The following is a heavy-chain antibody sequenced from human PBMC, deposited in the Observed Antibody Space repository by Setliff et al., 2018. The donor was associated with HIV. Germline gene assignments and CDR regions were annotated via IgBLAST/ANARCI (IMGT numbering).Heavy chain of an antibody. V-gene: IGHV4-39*07. D-gene: IGHD6-19*01. Sequence: KPSETLSLTCTVSGGPISSSNYYWSWIRQPPGKGLEWIGTIYYGGSTYYNAALKSRGSISADTSKNQLSLKVNSVTVADTAVYYCARLSSGWYNWFDPWGPGTLVTVSS. CDR2: IYYGGST. CDR3: ARLSSGWYNWFDP. J-gene: IGHJ5*02. CDR1: GGPISSSNYY.